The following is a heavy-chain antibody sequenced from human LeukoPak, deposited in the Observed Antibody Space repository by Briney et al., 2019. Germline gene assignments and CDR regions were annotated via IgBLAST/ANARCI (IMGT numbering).Heavy chain of an antibody. CDR2: IYTSGST. CDR1: GGSISSGSYY. Sequence: PSQTLSLTCAVSGGSISSGSYYWSWIRQPAGKGLEWIGRIYTSGSTNYNPSLKSRVTISVDTSKNQFSLKLSSVTAADTAVYYCAREEFWSGYPPPPNWFDPWGQGTLVTVSS. CDR3: AREEFWSGYPPPPNWFDP. D-gene: IGHD3-3*01. J-gene: IGHJ5*02. V-gene: IGHV4-61*02.